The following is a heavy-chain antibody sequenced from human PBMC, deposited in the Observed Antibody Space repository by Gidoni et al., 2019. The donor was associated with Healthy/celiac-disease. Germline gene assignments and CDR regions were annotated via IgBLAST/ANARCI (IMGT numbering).Heavy chain of an antibody. J-gene: IGHJ4*02. CDR2: IYYSGST. CDR3: ARCPDKSGDFDY. Sequence: QVQLQESGPGLVKPAETRSLTCTVSGGSISSYYWSWIRQPPGKGLEWIGYIYYSGSTNYNPSLKSRVTISVDTSKNQFSLKLSSVTAADTAVYYCARCPDKSGDFDYWGQGTLVTVSS. V-gene: IGHV4-59*01. CDR1: GGSISSYY. D-gene: IGHD1-26*01.